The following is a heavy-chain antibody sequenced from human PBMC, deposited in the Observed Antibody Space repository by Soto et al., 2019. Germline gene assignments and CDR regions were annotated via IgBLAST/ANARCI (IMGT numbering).Heavy chain of an antibody. CDR1: GFSFSNCG. Sequence: GGSLRLACAASGFSFSNCGMHWVRQAPGKGLEWVAAISFDGSDKYYLESVKGRFTISRDNSKNTLFLQMNSLRVEDTAVYYCVKGSEVARQELDYWGQGTLVTVSS. CDR2: ISFDGSDK. V-gene: IGHV3-30*18. D-gene: IGHD2-15*01. CDR3: VKGSEVARQELDY. J-gene: IGHJ4*02.